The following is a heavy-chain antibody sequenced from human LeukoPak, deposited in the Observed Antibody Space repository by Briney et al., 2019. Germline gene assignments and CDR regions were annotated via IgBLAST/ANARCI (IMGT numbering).Heavy chain of an antibody. CDR1: GVSISSSNSY. CDR3: ARASKYYDSSGPIDY. D-gene: IGHD3-22*01. CDR2: IYYSGNT. Sequence: SETLSLTCTVSGVSISSSNSYWGWIRQPPGKGLEWIGSIYYSGNTYYNASLKSQVSISIDTSKNQFSLKLTSVTAADTAVYYCARASKYYDSSGPIDYWGQGTLVTVSS. V-gene: IGHV4-39*01. J-gene: IGHJ4*02.